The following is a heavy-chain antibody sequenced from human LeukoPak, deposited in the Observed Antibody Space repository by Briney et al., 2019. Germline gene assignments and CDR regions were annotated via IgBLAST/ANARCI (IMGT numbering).Heavy chain of an antibody. CDR2: IKQDGNEK. D-gene: IGHD3-22*01. J-gene: IGHJ4*02. Sequence: PGGSLRLSCAASGFSFTSYWMSWVRQAPGKGLEWVANIKQDGNEKYYADSVKGRFTISRDNAKNSLDLQMNSLRAEDTAVYYCAREEDDSSGFDYWGQGTLVTVSS. CDR1: GFSFTSYW. V-gene: IGHV3-7*01. CDR3: AREEDDSSGFDY.